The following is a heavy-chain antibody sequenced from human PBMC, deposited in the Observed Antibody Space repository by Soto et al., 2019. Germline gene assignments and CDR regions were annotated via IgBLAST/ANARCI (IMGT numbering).Heavy chain of an antibody. CDR3: AREGGDIVQMVYALTWY. CDR2: INPNSGAT. Sequence: ASVKVSCKASGYTFTDYYMHWVRQAPGQGLEWMGWINPNSGATSYAQRFQGRVTMTRDTSISTAYMELSRLTSDDTAVYYCAREGGDIVQMVYALTWYWGQGTLVTVSS. CDR1: GYTFTDYY. D-gene: IGHD2-8*01. V-gene: IGHV1-2*02. J-gene: IGHJ4*02.